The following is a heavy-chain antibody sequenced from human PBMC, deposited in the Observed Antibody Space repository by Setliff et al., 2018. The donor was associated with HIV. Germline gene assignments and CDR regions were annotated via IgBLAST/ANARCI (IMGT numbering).Heavy chain of an antibody. V-gene: IGHV4-34*01. J-gene: IGHJ4*02. CDR3: VTSSSWSSRLNF. CDR2: INHSGKT. D-gene: IGHD6-13*01. Sequence: PSETLSLTCAVYGGSLSGHYWTWIRQPPGEGLEWIGEINHSGKTNYNPSLKSRVTISVDTSKNQFSLKVTSVTAAGTAVYYCVTSSSWSSRLNFWGQGMLVTVSS. CDR1: GGSLSGHY.